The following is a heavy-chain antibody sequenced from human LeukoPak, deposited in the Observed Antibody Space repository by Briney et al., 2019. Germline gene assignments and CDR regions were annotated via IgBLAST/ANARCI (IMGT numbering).Heavy chain of an antibody. Sequence: GGSLRLSCAASGFTFSSYSMNWVRQAPGKGLEWVSSISSSSSYIYYADSVKGRFTISRDNAKNSLYLQMNSLRAEDTAVYYCAREINTCGGDCSLSDAFDIWGQGTMVTVSS. CDR2: ISSSSSYI. D-gene: IGHD2-21*02. CDR1: GFTFSSYS. J-gene: IGHJ3*02. CDR3: AREINTCGGDCSLSDAFDI. V-gene: IGHV3-21*01.